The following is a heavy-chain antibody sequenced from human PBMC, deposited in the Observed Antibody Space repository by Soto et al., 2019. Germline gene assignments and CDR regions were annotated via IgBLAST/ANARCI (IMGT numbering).Heavy chain of an antibody. CDR1: GFTFSSYL. V-gene: IGHV3-74*01. CDR2: INSDGSST. D-gene: IGHD3-9*01. CDR3: ARAPEEYYDILTGSYVGAFDI. Sequence: GGSLRLSCAASGFTFSSYLMHWVRQATGKGLVWVSRINSDGSSTSYADSVKGRFTISRDNAKNTLFLQMNSLRAEDTAVYYCARAPEEYYDILTGSYVGAFDIWGQGT. J-gene: IGHJ3*02.